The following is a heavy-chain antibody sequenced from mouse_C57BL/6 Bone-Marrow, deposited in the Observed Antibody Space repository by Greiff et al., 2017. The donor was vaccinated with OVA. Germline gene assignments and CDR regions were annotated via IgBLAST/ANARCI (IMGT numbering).Heavy chain of an antibody. Sequence: DVMLVESGGGLVQPGGSLSLSCAASGFTFTDYYMSWVRQPPGKALEWLGFIRNKANGYTTEYSASVKGRFTISRDNSQSILYLQMNALRAEDSATYYCASSDSSGYRPFDDWGQGTTLTVSS. CDR3: ASSDSSGYRPFDD. CDR2: IRNKANGYTT. V-gene: IGHV7-3*01. J-gene: IGHJ2*01. CDR1: GFTFTDYY. D-gene: IGHD3-2*02.